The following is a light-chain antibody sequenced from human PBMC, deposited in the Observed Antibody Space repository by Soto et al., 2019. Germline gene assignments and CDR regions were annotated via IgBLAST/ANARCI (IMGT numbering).Light chain of an antibody. CDR3: QQCHNWPRT. Sequence: EIVLTQSPATLSLSPGERATLSCRASQTVSSSLAWYQQKPGQAPRLLIYEASNRATGIPARFSGSGSGTDFTLTISSLQSEDLAVYYCQQCHNWPRTFGQGTKVDIK. CDR2: EAS. V-gene: IGKV3-11*01. J-gene: IGKJ1*01. CDR1: QTVSSS.